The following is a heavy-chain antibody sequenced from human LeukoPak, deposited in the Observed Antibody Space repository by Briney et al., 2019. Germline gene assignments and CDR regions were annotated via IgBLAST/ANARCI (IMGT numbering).Heavy chain of an antibody. V-gene: IGHV4-59*01. D-gene: IGHD3-10*01. CDR2: IYYSGIT. CDR3: ARGKEVITMLRGLKPGYYFDY. J-gene: IGHJ4*02. CDR1: GGSISSYY. Sequence: SETLSLTCTVSGGSISSYYWNWIRQPPGKGLEWIGYIYYSGITNYNPPLKSRVTISVDTSKSQFSQKLSSVTAANTGVYYCARGKEVITMLRGLKPGYYFDYWGQGTLVTVSS.